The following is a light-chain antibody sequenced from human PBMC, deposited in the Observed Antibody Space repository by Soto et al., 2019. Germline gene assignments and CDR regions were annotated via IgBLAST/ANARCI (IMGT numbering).Light chain of an antibody. CDR2: GNS. CDR1: SSNIGAGYD. CDR3: QSYDSSLSGRGV. V-gene: IGLV1-40*01. J-gene: IGLJ1*01. Sequence: QAVVTQPPSVSGAPGQRVTISCTGSSSNIGAGYDVHWYQQLPGTAPKILIYGNSNRPSGVPDRFSGSKSGTSASLAITGLQAEDEADYSCQSYDSSLSGRGVFGTGTKLTVL.